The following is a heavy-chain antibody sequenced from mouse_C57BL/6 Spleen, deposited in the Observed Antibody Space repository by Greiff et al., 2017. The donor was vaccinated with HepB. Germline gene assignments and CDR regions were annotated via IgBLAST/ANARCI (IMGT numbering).Heavy chain of an antibody. CDR3: ARNWDSYAMDY. CDR2: ISNLAYSI. Sequence: EVKLVESGGGLVQPGGSLKLSCAASGFTFSDYGMAWVRQAPRKGPEWVAFISNLAYSIYYADTVTGRFTISRENAKNTLYLEMSSLRSEDTAMYYCARNWDSYAMDYWGQGTSVTVSS. CDR1: GFTFSDYG. V-gene: IGHV5-15*01. J-gene: IGHJ4*01. D-gene: IGHD4-1*01.